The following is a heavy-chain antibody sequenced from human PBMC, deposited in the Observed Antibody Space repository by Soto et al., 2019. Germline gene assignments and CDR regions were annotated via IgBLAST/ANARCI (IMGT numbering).Heavy chain of an antibody. CDR1: GGSFSGYY. V-gene: IGHV4-34*01. CDR3: ARVTFGADCYFDL. J-gene: IGHJ2*01. CDR2: INHSGST. Sequence: QVQLQQWGAGLLKPSETLSLTCAVYGGSFSGYYWSWIRQPPGKGLEWIGEINHSGSTNYNPSLKSRVTISVDTSKSQFSRKLSSVTAADPAVYYCARVTFGADCYFDLWGRGTLVTVSS. D-gene: IGHD3-10*01.